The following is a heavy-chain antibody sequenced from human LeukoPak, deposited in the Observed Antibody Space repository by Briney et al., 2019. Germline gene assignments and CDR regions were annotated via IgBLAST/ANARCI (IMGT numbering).Heavy chain of an antibody. CDR1: GFPFSSYA. V-gene: IGHV3-64D*09. CDR2: ISDSGGST. CDR3: ARADGALDY. J-gene: IGHJ4*02. Sequence: GGSLRLSCSASGFPFSSYAMHWVRQAPGKGLEYVSAISDSGGSTYYADSVKGRFTISRDNSKNTLYLQMSSLRAEDTAVYYCARADGALDYWGPGTLVTVSS. D-gene: IGHD3-16*01.